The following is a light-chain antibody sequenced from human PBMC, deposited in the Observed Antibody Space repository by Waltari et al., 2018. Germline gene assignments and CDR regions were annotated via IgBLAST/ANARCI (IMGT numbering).Light chain of an antibody. Sequence: QSALTQPRSVSGSPGQSVTISCTGTSSDVGGYNYVSWYQHHPGKAPKLIIYDVTKRPSGVLERLSASKSDNAAALTSSGLQAEDEADYYCCSYAGSITFWVFGGGTKLTVL. V-gene: IGLV2-11*01. CDR1: SSDVGGYNY. J-gene: IGLJ3*02. CDR2: DVT. CDR3: CSYAGSITFWV.